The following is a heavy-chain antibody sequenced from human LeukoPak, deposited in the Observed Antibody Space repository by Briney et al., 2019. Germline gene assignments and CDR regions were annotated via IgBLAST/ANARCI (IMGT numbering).Heavy chain of an antibody. V-gene: IGHV3-48*03. CDR1: GFTFSSYE. J-gene: IGHJ4*02. CDR2: ISSSGSTI. CDR3: ATLISGWSLY. Sequence: GGSLRLSCAASGFTFSSYEMNWVRQAPGKGLEWVSYISSSGSTIYYADSVKGRFTISRDNAKNSLYLQMNSLRAEDTAVYYCATLISGWSLYWGQGTLVTVSS. D-gene: IGHD6-19*01.